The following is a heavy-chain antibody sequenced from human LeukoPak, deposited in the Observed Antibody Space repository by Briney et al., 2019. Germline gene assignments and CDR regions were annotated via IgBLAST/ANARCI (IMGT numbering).Heavy chain of an antibody. D-gene: IGHD1-26*01. CDR2: ISGSGSST. CDR1: GFTFNSYG. J-gene: IGHJ4*02. V-gene: IGHV3-23*01. CDR3: AKRSTRSRGDFDY. Sequence: GGSLRLSCAALASGFTFNSYGLTWVRQAPGKGLEWVSYISGSGSSTYYPDSGKGRFTISRDNSKNTLYLQMNSLRAEDTAVYYCAKRSTRSRGDFDYWGQGTLVTVSS.